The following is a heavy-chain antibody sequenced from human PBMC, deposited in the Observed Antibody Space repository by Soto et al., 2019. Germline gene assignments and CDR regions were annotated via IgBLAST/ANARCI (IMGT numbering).Heavy chain of an antibody. D-gene: IGHD6-13*01. CDR2: IYYSGST. J-gene: IGHJ6*03. CDR3: ARFPIAAAGEDYYYYYYMDV. Sequence: SETLSLTCTVSGGSISSYYWSWIRQPPGKGLEWIGYIYYSGSTNYNPSLKSRVTISVDTSKNQFSLKLSSVTAADTAVYYCARFPIAAAGEDYYYYYYMDVWGKGTTVTVSS. CDR1: GGSISSYY. V-gene: IGHV4-59*01.